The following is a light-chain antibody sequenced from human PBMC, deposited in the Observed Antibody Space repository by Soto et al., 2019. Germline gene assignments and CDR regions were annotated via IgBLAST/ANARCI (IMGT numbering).Light chain of an antibody. CDR3: QQYSDYSAHGLT. V-gene: IGKV1-5*01. J-gene: IGKJ4*01. CDR2: DAS. CDR1: QPVITS. Sequence: DIQCTNSPSALSAAIGDRVTITCRSSQPVITSLAWYQHKPGEAPKLLIYDASILQTGVPSRFSGYASGTEFTLTITSVQPDDFATYYCQQYSDYSAHGLTLCGGTKVDIK.